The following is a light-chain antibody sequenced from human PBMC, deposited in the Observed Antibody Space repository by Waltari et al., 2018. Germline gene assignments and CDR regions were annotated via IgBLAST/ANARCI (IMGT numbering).Light chain of an antibody. CDR3: MQSLEYPYT. V-gene: IGKV2D-29*02. J-gene: IGKJ2*01. Sequence: EIVMTQTPLSLPVTPGQPASISCKSSQSLLHRDGKTYLYWFLQKPGQSPKLLMYEISYRFHGVPDRFSGSGSGTDFTLKISRMEADDVGIYYCMQSLEYPYTFGQGTKLEIK. CDR1: QSLLHRDGKTY. CDR2: EIS.